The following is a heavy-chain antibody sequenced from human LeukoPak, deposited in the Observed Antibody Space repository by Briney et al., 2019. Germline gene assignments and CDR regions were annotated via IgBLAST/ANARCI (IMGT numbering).Heavy chain of an antibody. D-gene: IGHD6-13*01. CDR3: ARHWETSSWYVDY. CDR1: GGSISTYY. Sequence: PSETLSLTCTVSGGSISTYYWSWIRQPPGKGLEWIGYIHYSGSTTYNPSLKSRVTISVDTSKNQLSLKLSSVTAADTAVYYCARHWETSSWYVDYWGQGTLVTVPS. V-gene: IGHV4-59*08. CDR2: IHYSGST. J-gene: IGHJ4*02.